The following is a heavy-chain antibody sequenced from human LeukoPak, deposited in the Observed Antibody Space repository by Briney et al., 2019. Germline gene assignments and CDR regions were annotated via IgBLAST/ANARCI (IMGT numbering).Heavy chain of an antibody. J-gene: IGHJ4*02. CDR3: ARGDGYYFGF. Sequence: GGSLRLSCAASGFTFRHYYMNWVRLAPGKGLAWVANIREDGSDDTYEATVKGRFTISRDNARNSLFLQMNSLRAEDTAVYYCARGDGYYFGFWGQGTPVTVSS. CDR2: IREDGSDD. CDR1: GFTFRHYY. V-gene: IGHV3-7*03.